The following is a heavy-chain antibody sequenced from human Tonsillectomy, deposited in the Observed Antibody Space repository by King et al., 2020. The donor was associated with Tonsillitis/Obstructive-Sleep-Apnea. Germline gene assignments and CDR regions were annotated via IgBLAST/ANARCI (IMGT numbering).Heavy chain of an antibody. J-gene: IGHJ2*01. CDR1: VGSFSDYY. D-gene: IGHD4-17*01. CDR3: ARSFRRSNDYGDYRYFDL. V-gene: IGHV4-34*01. CDR2: INHSGST. Sequence: VQLQQWGAGLLKPSETLSLTCAVYVGSFSDYYWSWIRQPPGKGLEWIGEINHSGSTNYNPSLKSRVTISVDTSKNQFSLKLNSVTAADTAVYYCARSFRRSNDYGDYRYFDLWGRGTLVTVSS.